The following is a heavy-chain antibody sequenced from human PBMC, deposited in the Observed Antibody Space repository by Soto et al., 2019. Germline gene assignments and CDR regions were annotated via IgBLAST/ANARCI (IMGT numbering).Heavy chain of an antibody. CDR2: IYPGDSDI. J-gene: IGHJ4*02. Sequence: GEALKISCKGFGYSFPSYYIAWVRQMPGKGLEWMGIIYPGDSDIRYSPSFQGQVTFSADKSISTAYLQLSSLKASDTAMYFCARRGDSSDLDDWGQGTLVTGS. V-gene: IGHV5-51*01. CDR1: GYSFPSYY. CDR3: ARRGDSSDLDD. D-gene: IGHD2-21*02.